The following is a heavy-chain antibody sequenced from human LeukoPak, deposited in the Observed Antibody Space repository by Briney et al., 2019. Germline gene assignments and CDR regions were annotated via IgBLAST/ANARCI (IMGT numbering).Heavy chain of an antibody. CDR3: ARDSYGGNDYFDY. J-gene: IGHJ4*02. D-gene: IGHD4-23*01. CDR2: INHSGST. Sequence: SETLSLTCSVSGGSISSGNFGWSWIRQPPGKGLEWIGNINHSGSTYYNPSLKSRVTISADTSKNQFSLTLSSVTAADTAVYYCARDSYGGNDYFDYWGQGTLVTVSS. V-gene: IGHV4-30-4*08. CDR1: GGSISSGNFG.